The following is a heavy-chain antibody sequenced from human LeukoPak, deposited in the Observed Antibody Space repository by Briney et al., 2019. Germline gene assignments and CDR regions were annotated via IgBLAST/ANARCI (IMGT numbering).Heavy chain of an antibody. Sequence: SETLSLTCTVSGGSISSYYWSWIRQPPGKGLEWIGYIYYSGSTNYNPSLKSRVTISVDTSKNQFSLKLSSVTAADTAVYYCASSLASGSPRGYYFDYWGQGTLVTVSS. J-gene: IGHJ4*02. V-gene: IGHV4-59*08. D-gene: IGHD3-10*01. CDR3: ASSLASGSPRGYYFDY. CDR2: IYYSGST. CDR1: GGSISSYY.